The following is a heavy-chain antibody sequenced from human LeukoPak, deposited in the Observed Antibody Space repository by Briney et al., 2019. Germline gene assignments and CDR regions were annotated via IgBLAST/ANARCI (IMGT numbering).Heavy chain of an antibody. CDR1: GGSFSGYY. V-gene: IGHV4-34*01. Sequence: SETLSLTCAVYGGSFSGYYWSWIRQPPGKGLEWIGEINHSGSTNYNPSLKSRVPISVDTSKNQFSLKLSSVTAADTVVYACARLLHCSSTSCKGGYFDYWGQGTLVTVSS. CDR3: ARLLHCSSTSCKGGYFDY. CDR2: INHSGST. J-gene: IGHJ4*02. D-gene: IGHD2-2*01.